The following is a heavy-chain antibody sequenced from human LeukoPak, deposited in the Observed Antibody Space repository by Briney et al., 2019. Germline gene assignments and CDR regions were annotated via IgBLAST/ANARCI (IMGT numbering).Heavy chain of an antibody. D-gene: IGHD6-19*01. V-gene: IGHV4-61*01. CDR1: GGSVSSGSYY. J-gene: IGHJ4*02. CDR2: IYYSGST. Sequence: PSETLSLTCTVSGGSVSSGSYYWSWIRQPPGKGLEWIGYIYYSGSTNYNPSLKSRVTISVDTSKNQFSLKPSSVTAADTAVYYCASFERSSSGRIGGYWGQGTLVTVSS. CDR3: ASFERSSSGRIGGY.